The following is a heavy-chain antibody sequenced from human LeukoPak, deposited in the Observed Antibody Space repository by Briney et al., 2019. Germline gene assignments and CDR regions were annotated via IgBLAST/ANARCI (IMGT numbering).Heavy chain of an antibody. CDR2: IYYSRST. CDR1: GGSISSSSYY. Sequence: PSETLSLTCTVSGGSISSSSYYWGWIRQPPGKGLEWIGSIYYSRSTYYNPSLKSRVTISVDTSKNQFSLKLSSVTAADTAVYYCARPSNSGRPPYFDYWGQGTLVTVSS. V-gene: IGHV4-39*07. D-gene: IGHD5-12*01. J-gene: IGHJ4*02. CDR3: ARPSNSGRPPYFDY.